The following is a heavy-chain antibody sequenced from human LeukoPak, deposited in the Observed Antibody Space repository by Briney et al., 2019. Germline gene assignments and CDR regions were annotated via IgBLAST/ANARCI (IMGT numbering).Heavy chain of an antibody. CDR1: GGSISSSSYY. V-gene: IGHV4-39*01. CDR3: ASRYCSSTSCQRRSFDY. D-gene: IGHD2-2*01. Sequence: PSETLSLTCTVSGGSISSSSYYWGWIRQPPGKGLEWIGSIYYSGSTYYNPSLKSRVTISVDTSKNQFPLKLSSVTAADTAVYYCASRYCSSTSCQRRSFDYWGQGTLVTVSS. J-gene: IGHJ4*02. CDR2: IYYSGST.